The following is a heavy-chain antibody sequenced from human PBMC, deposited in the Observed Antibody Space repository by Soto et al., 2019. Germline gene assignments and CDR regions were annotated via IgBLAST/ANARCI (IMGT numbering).Heavy chain of an antibody. CDR1: GGSISSSSYY. CDR2: IYYSGST. D-gene: IGHD6-19*01. J-gene: IGHJ5*02. Sequence: QLQLQESGPGLVKPSETLSLTCTVSGGSISSSSYYWGWIRQPPGKGLEWIGSIYYSGSTYYNPSLKSRVTISVDTSKNQFSLKLSSVTAADTAVYYCARQLGLIAVAGRNNWFDPWGQGTLVTVSS. CDR3: ARQLGLIAVAGRNNWFDP. V-gene: IGHV4-39*01.